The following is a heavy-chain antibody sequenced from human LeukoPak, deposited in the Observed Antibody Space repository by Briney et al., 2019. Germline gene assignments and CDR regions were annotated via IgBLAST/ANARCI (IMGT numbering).Heavy chain of an antibody. D-gene: IGHD5/OR15-5a*01. V-gene: IGHV1-2*02. Sequence: ASVKVSCKASGYTFTGYYMHWVRQAPGQGLEWMGWINPNSGGTNYAQKFQGRVTMTRDTSISTAYMELSRLRSDDTAVYYCARGASGVYTVSTSWFDPWGQGTLVTVSS. CDR3: ARGASGVYTVSTSWFDP. J-gene: IGHJ5*02. CDR1: GYTFTGYY. CDR2: INPNSGGT.